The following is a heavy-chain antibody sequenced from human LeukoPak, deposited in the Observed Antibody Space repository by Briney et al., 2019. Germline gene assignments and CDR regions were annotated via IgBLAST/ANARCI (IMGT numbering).Heavy chain of an antibody. Sequence: SQTLSLTCTVSGGSISSGDYYWSWIRQPPGKGLEWIGYIYYSGSTYYNPSLRSRVTISVDTSKNQFSLKLSSVTAADTAVYYCAREVASPGGYDYWGQGTLVTVSS. CDR3: AREVASPGGYDY. CDR2: IYYSGST. D-gene: IGHD2-15*01. J-gene: IGHJ4*02. CDR1: GGSISSGDYY. V-gene: IGHV4-30-4*01.